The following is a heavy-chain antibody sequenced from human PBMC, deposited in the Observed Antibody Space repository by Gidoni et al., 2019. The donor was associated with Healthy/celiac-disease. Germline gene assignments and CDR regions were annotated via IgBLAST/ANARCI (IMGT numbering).Heavy chain of an antibody. CDR3: TTGARYFDWLLPY. CDR2: IKSKTDGGTT. J-gene: IGHJ4*02. CDR1: GFTFSNAW. V-gene: IGHV3-15*01. Sequence: EVQLVESGGGLVKPGGSLRPSCAASGFTFSNAWMSWVRQAPGKGLEWVGRIKSKTDGGTTDYAAPVKGRFTISRDDSKNTLYLQMNSLKTEDTAVYYCTTGARYFDWLLPYWGQGTLVTVSS. D-gene: IGHD3-9*01.